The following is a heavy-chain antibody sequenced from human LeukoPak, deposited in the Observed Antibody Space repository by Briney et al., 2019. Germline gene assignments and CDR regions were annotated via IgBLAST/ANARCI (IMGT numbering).Heavy chain of an antibody. CDR1: RFTCSTYA. V-gene: IGHV3-30-3*01. D-gene: IGHD2-15*01. CDR2: LSYDGSDK. CDR3: ARDLSNQLLLFDY. J-gene: IGHJ4*02. Sequence: GRSLRLSCAGPRFTCSTYAMHWVPQAPGKGLEWVAGLSYDGSDKHFADSVKGRFTISRDNSKNTLYLQMNSLRPEDTAVYFCARDLSNQLLLFDYWGRGTLVSVP.